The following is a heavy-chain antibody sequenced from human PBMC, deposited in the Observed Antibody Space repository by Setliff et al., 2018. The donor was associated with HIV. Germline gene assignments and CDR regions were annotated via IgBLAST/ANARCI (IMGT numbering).Heavy chain of an antibody. D-gene: IGHD3-22*01. V-gene: IGHV4-59*08. CDR2: IYYSGNT. J-gene: IGHJ3*02. CDR1: GASIRGHY. Sequence: PSETLSLTCSVSGASIRGHYWSWIRQSPGKGLKWIGNIYYSGNTNYNPSFKSRVTISVDTSKNQFSLRVNSVTAADTAVYYCARSLVPSGYYYGRHAFDIWGQGTKVTVSS. CDR3: ARSLVPSGYYYGRHAFDI.